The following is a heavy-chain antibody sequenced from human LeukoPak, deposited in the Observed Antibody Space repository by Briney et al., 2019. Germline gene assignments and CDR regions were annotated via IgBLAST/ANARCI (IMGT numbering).Heavy chain of an antibody. D-gene: IGHD3-10*01. Sequence: PSETLSLTCTVSGASISTYYWSWIRQPPGKGLEWIGQISYSGNTNSNPSLKSRVAISLDTSKNQFSLKLSSVTAADTAFYYCVKDNLGLGSYYTWGQGTLVTVSS. J-gene: IGHJ4*02. CDR2: ISYSGNT. CDR1: GASISTYY. V-gene: IGHV4-59*01. CDR3: VKDNLGLGSYYT.